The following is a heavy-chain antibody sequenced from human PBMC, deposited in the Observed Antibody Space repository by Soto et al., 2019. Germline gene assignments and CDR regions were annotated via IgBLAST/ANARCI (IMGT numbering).Heavy chain of an antibody. D-gene: IGHD3-16*01. J-gene: IGHJ4*02. CDR2: ISSGGTTM. CDR1: GFTFSDHY. CDR3: ASVPWYDAAAY. Sequence: QVQLVESGGGQVKPGGSLRLSCAASGFTFSDHYMTWIRQAPGKGLEWVSKISSGGTTMYYADYVKGRFTVSRDNAKNSVYRQMDSLRAEDTAVYYCASVPWYDAAAYWGQGTLVTVSS. V-gene: IGHV3-11*01.